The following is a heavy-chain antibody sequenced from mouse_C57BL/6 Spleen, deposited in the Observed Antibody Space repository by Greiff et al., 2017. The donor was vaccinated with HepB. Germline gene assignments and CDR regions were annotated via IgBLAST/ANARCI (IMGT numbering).Heavy chain of an antibody. CDR2: IYPRSGNT. D-gene: IGHD3-2*02. J-gene: IGHJ4*01. Sequence: VKLQESGAELARPGASVKLSCKASGYTFTSYGISWVKQRTGQGLEWIGEIYPRSGNTYYNEKFKGKATLTADKSSSTAYMELRSLTSEDSAVYFCARRKGSGYVEYYAMDYWGQGTSVTVSS. CDR1: GYTFTSYG. CDR3: ARRKGSGYVEYYAMDY. V-gene: IGHV1-81*01.